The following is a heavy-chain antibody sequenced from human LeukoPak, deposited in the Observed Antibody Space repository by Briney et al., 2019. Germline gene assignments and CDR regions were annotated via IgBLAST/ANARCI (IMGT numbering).Heavy chain of an antibody. J-gene: IGHJ5*02. V-gene: IGHV3-21*01. Sequence: GGSLRLSCTASGLTFSNSTMTWGRQAPGKGLEWVSSISSRGNYIYYADSVKGRFTISRDNAKNSLYLQMNSLRGEDTAVYFCARSGWTNWFDPWGQGTLVTVSS. CDR3: ARSGWTNWFDP. CDR1: GLTFSNST. D-gene: IGHD3/OR15-3a*01. CDR2: ISSRGNYI.